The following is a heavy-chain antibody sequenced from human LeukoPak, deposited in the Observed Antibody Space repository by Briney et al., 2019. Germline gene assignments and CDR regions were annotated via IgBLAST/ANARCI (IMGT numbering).Heavy chain of an antibody. J-gene: IGHJ6*02. CDR3: ARGGGGYTYGYESTYYNYAMDV. V-gene: IGHV4-4*02. CDR1: GGSVTNNNW. CDR2: IYHTGST. Sequence: PSETLSLTCAVSGGSVTNNNWWCWVRQPPAKGLEWVGEIYHTGSTNNNPALKSRVTISVDKSKNQFSLKLTSVTAADTAVYYCARGGGGYTYGYESTYYNYAMDVWGQGITVTVSS. D-gene: IGHD5-18*01.